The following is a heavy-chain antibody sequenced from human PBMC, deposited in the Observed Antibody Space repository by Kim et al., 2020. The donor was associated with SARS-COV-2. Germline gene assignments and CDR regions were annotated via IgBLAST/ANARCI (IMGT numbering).Heavy chain of an antibody. CDR2: IYPNDGTT. CDR1: GYGFTNNY. D-gene: IGHD1-1*01. Sequence: ASVKVSCKTSGYGFTNNYLHWVRLAPGQGLEWIGMIYPNDGTTTYAQKFQGRVTMTRDTPTRTGYMELSSLTSADTAMYYCARDLEGLDYWGQGTLVTVSS. CDR3: ARDLEGLDY. J-gene: IGHJ4*02. V-gene: IGHV1-46*01.